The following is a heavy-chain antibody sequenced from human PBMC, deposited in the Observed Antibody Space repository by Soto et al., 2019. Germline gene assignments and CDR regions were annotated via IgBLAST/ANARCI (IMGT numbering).Heavy chain of an antibody. CDR1: GFTFSSYS. D-gene: IGHD3-10*01. V-gene: IGHV3-48*02. CDR2: ISSSSSTI. J-gene: IGHJ3*02. Sequence: QLGGSLRLSCAASGFTFSSYSMNWVRQAPGKGLEWVSYISSSSSTIYYADSVKGRFTISRDNAKNSLYLQMNSLRDEDTAVYYCARDFRREGLRGVIILFIAFDIWGQGTMVTVSS. CDR3: ARDFRREGLRGVIILFIAFDI.